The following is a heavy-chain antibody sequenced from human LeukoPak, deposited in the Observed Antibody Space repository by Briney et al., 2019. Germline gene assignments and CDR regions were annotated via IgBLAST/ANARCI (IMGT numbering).Heavy chain of an antibody. CDR2: INPNSGGT. CDR1: GDTLTGSY. Sequence: ASLKVSCKASGDTLTGSYMHSVPPAPGQGHEWGGWINPNSGGTNYAQKFQGRVTMTRDTSISTAYMELSRLRSDDTAVDYGARGDRRGRSSSGYYYYMDVWGKGTTVTVSS. CDR3: ARGDRRGRSSSGYYYYMDV. D-gene: IGHD6-6*01. V-gene: IGHV1-2*02. J-gene: IGHJ6*03.